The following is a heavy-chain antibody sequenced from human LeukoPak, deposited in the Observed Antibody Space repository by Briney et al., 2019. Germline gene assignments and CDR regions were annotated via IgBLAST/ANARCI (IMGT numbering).Heavy chain of an antibody. Sequence: ASVKVSCKASGYTFTSYDINWVRQASGQGLEWMGWMSPDNGNTVYAQNFQDRLTITRNTSISTAYMDLSSLISDDTAVYYCARGRYSGRVDYWGQGTLVTVSS. CDR3: ARGRYSGRVDY. V-gene: IGHV1-8*03. CDR2: MSPDNGNT. CDR1: GYTFTSYD. D-gene: IGHD5-12*01. J-gene: IGHJ4*02.